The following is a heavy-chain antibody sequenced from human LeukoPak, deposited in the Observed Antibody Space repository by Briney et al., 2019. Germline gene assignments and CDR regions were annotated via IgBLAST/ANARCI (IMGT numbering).Heavy chain of an antibody. D-gene: IGHD5-24*01. Sequence: GGSLRLSCAASGFTFSSYWMHWVRQAPGKGLVWVSRINSDGSSTSYADSVKGRFTISRDNAKNSLYLQMNSLRAEDTAVYYCARVGKRWLQLRGYFDYWGQGTLVTVSS. V-gene: IGHV3-74*01. J-gene: IGHJ4*02. CDR1: GFTFSSYW. CDR3: ARVGKRWLQLRGYFDY. CDR2: INSDGSST.